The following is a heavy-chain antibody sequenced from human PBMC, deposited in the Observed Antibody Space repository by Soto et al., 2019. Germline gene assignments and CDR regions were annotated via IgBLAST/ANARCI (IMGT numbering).Heavy chain of an antibody. J-gene: IGHJ1*01. CDR2: ISSSGDYT. D-gene: IGHD3-10*01. CDR3: ARDRDTMIRGVYQH. V-gene: IGHV3-11*05. CDR1: GFIFSDYY. Sequence: QVQLVESGGGLVKPGGSLILSCAASGFIFSDYYMHWIRQAPGKGLEWVSYISSSGDYTNYADSVKGRVTVSRDNAKNSLYLQLSSLRADDTAVYYCARDRDTMIRGVYQHRGQGPLVTVSS.